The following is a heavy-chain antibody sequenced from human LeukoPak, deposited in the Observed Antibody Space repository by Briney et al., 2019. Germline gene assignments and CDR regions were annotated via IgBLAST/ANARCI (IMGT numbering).Heavy chain of an antibody. CDR2: ISWNSGSI. CDR1: GFTFDDYA. CDR3: AKGDLGSGSYLHY. Sequence: PGGSLRLSCAASGFTFDDYAMHWVRQAPGKGLEWVAGISWNSGSIGYADSVKGRFTISRDNAKNSLYLQMNSLRAEDTALYYCAKGDLGSGSYLHYWGQGTLVTVSS. J-gene: IGHJ4*02. D-gene: IGHD3-10*01. V-gene: IGHV3-9*01.